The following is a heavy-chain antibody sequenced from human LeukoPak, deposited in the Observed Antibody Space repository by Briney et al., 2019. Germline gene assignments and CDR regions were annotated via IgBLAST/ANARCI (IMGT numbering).Heavy chain of an antibody. CDR1: GFTFSDYY. CDR3: AKAPRGFQWFVEH. V-gene: IGHV3-11*01. D-gene: IGHD3-22*01. J-gene: IGHJ1*01. Sequence: GGSLRLSCAASGFTFSDYYMSWIRQAPGKGLEWVSYISSSGSTIYYADSVKGRFTISRDNAKNSLYLQMNSLRAEDTAVYFCAKAPRGFQWFVEHWGQGTLVTVSS. CDR2: ISSSGSTI.